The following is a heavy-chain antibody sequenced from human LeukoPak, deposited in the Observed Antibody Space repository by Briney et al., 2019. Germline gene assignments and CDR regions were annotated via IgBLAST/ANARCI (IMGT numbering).Heavy chain of an antibody. Sequence: ASVKVSCKASRYTFTSYALHWVRQAPGHGLEWMGWINTNTGNPTYAPGFTGRFVFSLDTSVDTAYLQTNSLKAEDTAIYYCATGRVVGATTAFGLWGQGTKVTVSS. CDR1: RYTFTSYA. D-gene: IGHD1-26*01. CDR3: ATGRVVGATTAFGL. V-gene: IGHV7-4-1*02. CDR2: INTNTGNP. J-gene: IGHJ3*01.